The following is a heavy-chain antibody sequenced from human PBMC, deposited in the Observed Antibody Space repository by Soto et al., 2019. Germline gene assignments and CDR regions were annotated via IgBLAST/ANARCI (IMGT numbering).Heavy chain of an antibody. CDR3: AKHDFWTLYNTGLDS. CDR1: GFTFTSYA. J-gene: IGHJ4*02. D-gene: IGHD3-3*01. CDR2: ISGSGGDT. Sequence: GGSLRLSCSASGFTFTSYAMSWVRQAPGKGLEWASGISGSGGDTKSADSVKGRFTISRDNFKNMLYLQMNSLRAEDTAVYYCAKHDFWTLYNTGLDSWGQGTLVTVSS. V-gene: IGHV3-23*01.